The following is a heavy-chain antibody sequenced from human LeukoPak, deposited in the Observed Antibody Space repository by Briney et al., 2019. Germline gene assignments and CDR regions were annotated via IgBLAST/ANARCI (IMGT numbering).Heavy chain of an antibody. D-gene: IGHD3-10*01. CDR2: ISGSGGST. Sequence: GGSLRLSCAASGFTFSSYAMSWVRQAPGKGLEWVSAISGSGGSTYYADSVEGRFTISRDNSKNMLYLQMNSLRAEDTAVYYCAKAPTTIREYYFDYWGQGTLVTVSS. V-gene: IGHV3-23*01. CDR1: GFTFSSYA. J-gene: IGHJ4*02. CDR3: AKAPTTIREYYFDY.